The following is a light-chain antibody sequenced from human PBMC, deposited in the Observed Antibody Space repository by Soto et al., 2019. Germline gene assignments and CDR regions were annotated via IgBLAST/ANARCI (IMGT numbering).Light chain of an antibody. CDR1: QSVTTN. J-gene: IGKJ4*01. CDR2: GAS. CDR3: QQYDRWPVT. V-gene: IGKV3-15*01. Sequence: EVVMTQSPATLSVSPGERVTFSCRASQSVTTNLAWYQHKPGQSPRLLISGASTGASGIPPRFSGSGSGTAVTRTIDRLHSADFAVYYWQQYDRWPVTFGGGTQVEIK.